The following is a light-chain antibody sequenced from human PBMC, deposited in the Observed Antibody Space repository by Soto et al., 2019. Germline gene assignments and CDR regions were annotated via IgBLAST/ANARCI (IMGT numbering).Light chain of an antibody. Sequence: IQRTQALSTRSVCVSNRDTIICRASKGVSIYLNWYQQNPGKAPKILIYAATSLQSGVPSRFSGSGSETDFTLTILRLQPEDFATYSRQHSTPWTFGQGTKVDIK. V-gene: IGKV1-39*01. CDR2: AAT. CDR1: KGVSIY. CDR3: QHSTPWT. J-gene: IGKJ1*01.